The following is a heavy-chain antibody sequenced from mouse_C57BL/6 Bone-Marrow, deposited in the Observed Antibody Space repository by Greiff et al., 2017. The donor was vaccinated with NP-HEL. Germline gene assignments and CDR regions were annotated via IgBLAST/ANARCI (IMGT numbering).Heavy chain of an antibody. CDR3: ARGRSGYGGGYYAMDY. V-gene: IGHV3-6*01. Sequence: EVQRVESGPGLVKPSQSLSLTCSVTGYSITSGYYWNWIRQFPGNKLEWMGYISYDGSNNYNPSLKNRISITRDTSKNQFFLKLNSVTTEDTATYYCARGRSGYGGGYYAMDYWGQGTSVTVSS. CDR1: GYSITSGYY. J-gene: IGHJ4*01. CDR2: ISYDGSN. D-gene: IGHD3-2*02.